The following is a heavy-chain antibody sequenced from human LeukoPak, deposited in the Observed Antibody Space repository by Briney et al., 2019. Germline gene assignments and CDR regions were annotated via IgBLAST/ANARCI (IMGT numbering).Heavy chain of an antibody. CDR2: IILTFGTA. V-gene: IGHV1-69*13. CDR1: GGTFSSYA. D-gene: IGHD2-15*01. J-gene: IGHJ5*02. Sequence: SVKVSCKASGGTFSSYAISWVRQAPGQGLEWMGGIILTFGTANYAQKFQGRVTITADESTSTAYMELSSLRSEDTAVYYCAREGGYCSGGSCYANWFDPWGQGTLVTVSS. CDR3: AREGGYCSGGSCYANWFDP.